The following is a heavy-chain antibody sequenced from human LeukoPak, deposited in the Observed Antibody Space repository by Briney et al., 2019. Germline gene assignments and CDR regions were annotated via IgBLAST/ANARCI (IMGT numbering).Heavy chain of an antibody. D-gene: IGHD3-22*01. CDR2: ISSSGSTI. CDR3: ARVRGSMIVDAVDY. CDR1: GFTFSDYY. Sequence: TGGSLRLSCAASGFTFSDYYMSWLRQAPGKGLEWVSYISSSGSTIYYADSVKGRFTISRDNAKNSLYLQMNSLRAEDTAVYYCARVRGSMIVDAVDYWGQGTLVTVSS. V-gene: IGHV3-11*04. J-gene: IGHJ4*02.